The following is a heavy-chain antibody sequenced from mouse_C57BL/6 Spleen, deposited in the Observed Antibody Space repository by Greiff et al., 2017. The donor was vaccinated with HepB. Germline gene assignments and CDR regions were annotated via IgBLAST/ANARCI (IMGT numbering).Heavy chain of an antibody. CDR3: ARRGGSGYSDWYFDV. V-gene: IGHV1-80*01. CDR1: GYAFSSYW. D-gene: IGHD3-2*02. J-gene: IGHJ1*03. CDR2: IYPGDGDT. Sequence: QVQLQQSGAELVKPGASVKISCKASGYAFSSYWMNWVKQRPGQGLEWIGQIYPGDGDTNYNGKFKGKATLTADKSSSTAYMQLSSLTSEDSAVYFCARRGGSGYSDWYFDVWGTGTTVTVSS.